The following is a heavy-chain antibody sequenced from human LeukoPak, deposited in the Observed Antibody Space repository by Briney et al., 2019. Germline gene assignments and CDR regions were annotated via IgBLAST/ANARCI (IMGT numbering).Heavy chain of an antibody. Sequence: SETLSLTCTVSGGSISSSSYYWGWIRQPPGKGLEWIGSIYYSGSTNYNPSLKSRVTISVDTSKNQFSLKLSSVTAADTAVYYCARATSFGVGGPPSLWGQGTLVTVSS. V-gene: IGHV4-39*07. J-gene: IGHJ4*02. D-gene: IGHD3-3*01. CDR2: IYYSGST. CDR1: GGSISSSSYY. CDR3: ARATSFGVGGPPSL.